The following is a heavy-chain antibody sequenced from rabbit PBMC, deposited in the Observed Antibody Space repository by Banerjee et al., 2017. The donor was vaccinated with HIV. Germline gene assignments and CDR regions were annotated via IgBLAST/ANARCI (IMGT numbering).Heavy chain of an antibody. CDR3: ARGSAYAGAGYAL. V-gene: IGHV1S40*01. CDR2: MYVGSSGTT. J-gene: IGHJ4*01. CDR1: GFSFSSSYY. D-gene: IGHD4-2*01. Sequence: QSLEESGGDLVKPGASLTLTCTASGFSFSSSYYISWVRQAPGKGLEWIAGMYVGSSGTTYYASWATGRFTISETSSTTVTLQMTSLTAADTATYFCARGSAYAGAGYALWGPGTLVTVS.